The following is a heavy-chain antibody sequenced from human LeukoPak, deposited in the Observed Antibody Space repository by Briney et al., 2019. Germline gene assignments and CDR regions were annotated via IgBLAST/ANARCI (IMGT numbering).Heavy chain of an antibody. D-gene: IGHD4-17*01. CDR2: ISWNSGSI. J-gene: IGHJ4*02. CDR3: AKGDYGDYASSLDY. CDR1: GFTFDDYA. Sequence: PGGSLRLSCAASGFTFDDYAMHWVRQAPGKGLEWVSGISWNSGSIGYADSVKGRFTISRDNAKNSLYLQMNSLRAEDTALYYCAKGDYGDYASSLDYWGQGTLVTVSS. V-gene: IGHV3-9*01.